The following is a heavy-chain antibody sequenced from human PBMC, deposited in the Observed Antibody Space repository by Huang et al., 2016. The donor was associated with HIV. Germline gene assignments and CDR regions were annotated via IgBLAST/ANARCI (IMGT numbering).Heavy chain of an antibody. CDR2: INRDVSST. CDR3: ARDPRIQSWLNFFDY. V-gene: IGHV3-74*01. J-gene: IGHJ4*02. D-gene: IGHD3-22*01. Sequence: EVQLVESGGGLVQPGGSLRLSCAASGFSISSYWMHWVRQAPGKGVVWVSRINRDVSSTSYADSVKGRFTISRDNAKNTLYLQMNSLRAEDTAVYYCARDPRIQSWLNFFDYWGQGTLVSVSS. CDR1: GFSISSYW.